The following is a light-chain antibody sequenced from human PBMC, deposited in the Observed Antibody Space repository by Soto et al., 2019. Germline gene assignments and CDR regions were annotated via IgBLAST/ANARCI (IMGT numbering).Light chain of an antibody. CDR3: CSFAGNMVV. CDR1: SSDVGRYAY. Sequence: QSALTQPRSVSGSPGQSVTISCAGTSSDVGRYAYVSWYQQHPGKVPKLMMYDVGNRPSGVPDRFSGSKSGNTASLTISGLQAEEEADYYCCSFAGNMVVFGTGTKLTVL. J-gene: IGLJ1*01. V-gene: IGLV2-11*01. CDR2: DVG.